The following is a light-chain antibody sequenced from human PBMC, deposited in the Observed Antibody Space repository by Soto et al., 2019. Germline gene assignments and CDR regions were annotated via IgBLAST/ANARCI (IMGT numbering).Light chain of an antibody. CDR1: QSISSW. CDR3: QQYKDNWT. V-gene: IGKV1-5*03. CDR2: KAS. J-gene: IGKJ1*01. Sequence: DIQMTQSPSTLSASVGDRVTITCRASQSISSWLAWYQQKPGTAPKLLIYKASTLLSGVPSRFSGSGSGTEFTLTISSLQPDDSATYYCQQYKDNWTFGQGTKVE.